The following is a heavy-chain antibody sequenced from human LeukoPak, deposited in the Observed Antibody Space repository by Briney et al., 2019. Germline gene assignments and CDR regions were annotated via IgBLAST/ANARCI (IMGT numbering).Heavy chain of an antibody. CDR2: ISATGVST. Sequence: GGSLRLSCAASGFTFTNYALSWVRQAPGRGLEWISTISATGVSTYSADSVRGRFTISRDNSKNTLFLQLNSLRADDTAGYYCAKEMGTIMGDYFDYSGQGLLVTVSS. V-gene: IGHV3-23*01. D-gene: IGHD3-16*01. CDR1: GFTFTNYA. J-gene: IGHJ4*02. CDR3: AKEMGTIMGDYFDY.